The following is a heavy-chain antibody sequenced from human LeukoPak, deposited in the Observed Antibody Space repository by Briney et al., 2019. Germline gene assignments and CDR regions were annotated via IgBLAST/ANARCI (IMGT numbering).Heavy chain of an antibody. J-gene: IGHJ4*02. D-gene: IGHD4-11*01. CDR2: IYSGGST. CDR1: GFTVSSNY. CDR3: ARGLVPGFLDY. Sequence: GGSLRLSCAASGFTVSSNYMSWVRQAPGKGLEWVSVIYSGGSTYYADSVKGRLTISRDNSKNTLYLQMNSLRAEDTAVYYCARGLVPGFLDYWGQGTPVTVSS. V-gene: IGHV3-53*01.